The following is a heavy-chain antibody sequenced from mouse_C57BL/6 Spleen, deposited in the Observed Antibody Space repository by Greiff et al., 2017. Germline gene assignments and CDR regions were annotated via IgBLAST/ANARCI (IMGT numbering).Heavy chain of an antibody. Sequence: VQLQQPGAELVKPGASVKVSCKASGYTFTSYWMHWVKQRPGQGLEWIGRIHPSDSDTNYNQKFKGKATLTVDKASSTAYMQLSSLTSEDSAVYYCARWGPDYYAMDYWGQGTSVTVSS. V-gene: IGHV1-74*01. CDR1: GYTFTSYW. D-gene: IGHD2-3*01. J-gene: IGHJ4*01. CDR2: IHPSDSDT. CDR3: ARWGPDYYAMDY.